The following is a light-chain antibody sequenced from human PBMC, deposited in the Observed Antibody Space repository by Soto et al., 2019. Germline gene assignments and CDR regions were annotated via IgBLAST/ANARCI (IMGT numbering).Light chain of an antibody. CDR1: SSDVGGYNY. V-gene: IGLV2-14*01. CDR3: SSYTSSSTLV. J-gene: IGLJ2*01. Sequence: QSALTQPASVSGSPGQSITISCTGTSSDVGGYNYVPWYQQHPGKAPTLMIYDVSNRPSGVSNRFSGSKSGNTASLTISGLQAEDEADYYCSSYTSSSTLVFGGGTQLTVL. CDR2: DVS.